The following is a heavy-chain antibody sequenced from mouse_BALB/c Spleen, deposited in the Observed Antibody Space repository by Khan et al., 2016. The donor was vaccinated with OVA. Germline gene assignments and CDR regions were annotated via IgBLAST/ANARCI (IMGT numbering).Heavy chain of an antibody. Sequence: QVQLQQSGPELVKPGASVKISCKASGYTFTAYDINWVRQRPGQGLEWIGWIYPGDGSTEYNENFKGTATLTADKSANTAYMQLSSLTSEKSAVYFCAREGLRGVAMAYWGQGTSVSVSS. V-gene: IGHV1S56*01. D-gene: IGHD2-4*01. CDR1: GYTFTAYD. J-gene: IGHJ4*01. CDR2: IYPGDGST. CDR3: AREGLRGVAMAY.